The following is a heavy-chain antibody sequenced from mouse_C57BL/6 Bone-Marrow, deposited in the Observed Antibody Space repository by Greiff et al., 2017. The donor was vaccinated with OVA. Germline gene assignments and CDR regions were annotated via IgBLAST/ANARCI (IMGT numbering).Heavy chain of an antibody. V-gene: IGHV5-4*03. CDR3: ARWVLGYFDV. Sequence: EVKLVESGGGLVKPGGSLKLSCAASGFTFSSYAMSWVRQTPEKRLEWVATISDGGSYTYYPDNVKGRFTITRDNAKNNLYLQMSHLRSEDTAMYYCARWVLGYFDVWGTGTTLTVSS. CDR2: ISDGGSYT. CDR1: GFTFSSYA. J-gene: IGHJ1*03.